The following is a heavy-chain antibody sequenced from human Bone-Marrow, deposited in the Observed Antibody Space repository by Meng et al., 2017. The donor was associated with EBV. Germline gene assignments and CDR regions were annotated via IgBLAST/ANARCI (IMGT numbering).Heavy chain of an antibody. V-gene: IGHV4-30-4*01. CDR3: ATYEMGGAGKGY. CDR2: IDYSGST. D-gene: IGHD6-19*01. CDR1: GGSISSGVYH. J-gene: IGHJ4*02. Sequence: ESGQDSVTPPQTLSPPCAVSGGSISSGVYHWSWNRQPPGKGLEWIGYIDYSGSTYHNPSLKSRVTTSVDASNNQFSLKLSSVTAADTAVYYCATYEMGGAGKGYWGQGTLVTVSS.